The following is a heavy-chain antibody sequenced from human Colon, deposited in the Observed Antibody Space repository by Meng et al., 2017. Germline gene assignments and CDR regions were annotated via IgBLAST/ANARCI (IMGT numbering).Heavy chain of an antibody. D-gene: IGHD2-15*01. Sequence: QVQRVPSGSAFKKPGASVKVSCKASGYPFTSYAMNWVRQAPGQGLEWMGWINTNTGNPTYAQGFTGRFVFSLDTSVSTAYLQISSLKAADTAVYYCARLYCSGGSCYTIDYWGQGTLVTVSS. CDR3: ARLYCSGGSCYTIDY. V-gene: IGHV7-4-1*02. CDR2: INTNTGNP. CDR1: GYPFTSYA. J-gene: IGHJ4*02.